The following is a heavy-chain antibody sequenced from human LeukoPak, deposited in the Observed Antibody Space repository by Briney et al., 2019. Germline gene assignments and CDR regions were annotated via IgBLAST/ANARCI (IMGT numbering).Heavy chain of an antibody. J-gene: IGHJ4*02. CDR1: GYTFTSYG. D-gene: IGHD6-13*01. Sequence: ASVKVSCKASGYTFTSYGISWVRQAPGQGLEWMGWISVYNGDTNYAQKLQGRITMTTDTSTSTAYMELRSLRSDDTAVYYCARYSSLYPSSPTDYWGQGTLVTVSS. CDR3: ARYSSLYPSSPTDY. CDR2: ISVYNGDT. V-gene: IGHV1-18*04.